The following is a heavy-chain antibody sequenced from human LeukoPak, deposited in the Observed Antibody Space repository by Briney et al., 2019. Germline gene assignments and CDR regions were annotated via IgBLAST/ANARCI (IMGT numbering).Heavy chain of an antibody. V-gene: IGHV3-53*01. CDR3: ARAGRDGYNYADY. D-gene: IGHD5-24*01. J-gene: IGHJ4*02. CDR1: GLTVSSNY. Sequence: GGSLRLSCAASGLTVSSNYMSWVRQAPAKGLEWVSVIYSGGSTYYADSVKGRFTISRDNSKNTLYLQMNSLRAEDTAVYYCARAGRDGYNYADYWGQGTLVTVSS. CDR2: IYSGGST.